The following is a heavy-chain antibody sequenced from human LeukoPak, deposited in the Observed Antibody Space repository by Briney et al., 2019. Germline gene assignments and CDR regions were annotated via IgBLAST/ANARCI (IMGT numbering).Heavy chain of an antibody. Sequence: EASVKVSCKASGYTFTSYGISWVRQAPGQGLEWMGWISAYNGSTNYAQKLQGRVTMTTDTSTSTAYMELRSLRSDDTAVYYCASTLTYYYGSGSYSLDYWGQGTLVTVSS. CDR3: ASTLTYYYGSGSYSLDY. CDR2: ISAYNGST. CDR1: GYTFTSYG. D-gene: IGHD3-10*01. V-gene: IGHV1-18*01. J-gene: IGHJ4*02.